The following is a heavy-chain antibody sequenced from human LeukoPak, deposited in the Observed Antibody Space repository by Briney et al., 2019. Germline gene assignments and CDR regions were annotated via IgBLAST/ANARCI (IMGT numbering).Heavy chain of an antibody. V-gene: IGHV1-18*01. CDR3: PGDPPPYGSATLSPPFDY. CDR2: ISAYNGNT. J-gene: IGHJ4*02. D-gene: IGHD3-10*01. Sequence: SVKVSCKASGYTFTSYGISWVRQAPGPGHEWMGWISAYNGNTNYAQKLQGRVTMTTDTSTSKADMHQRELSSDRPAVYLCPGDPPPYGSATLSPPFDYWGQGTLVTVSS. CDR1: GYTFTSYG.